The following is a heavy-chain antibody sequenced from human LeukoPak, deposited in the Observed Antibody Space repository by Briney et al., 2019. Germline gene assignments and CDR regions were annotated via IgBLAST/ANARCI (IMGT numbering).Heavy chain of an antibody. Sequence: SVKVSCKASGGTFSSYAISWVRQAPGQGLEWMGGIIPIFGTANYAQKFQGRVTITADESTSTAYMELSSLRSEDTAVYYCARDWAERLWGFDLWGRGTLVTVSS. J-gene: IGHJ2*01. V-gene: IGHV1-69*13. CDR3: ARDWAERLWGFDL. CDR2: IIPIFGTA. D-gene: IGHD1-1*01. CDR1: GGTFSSYA.